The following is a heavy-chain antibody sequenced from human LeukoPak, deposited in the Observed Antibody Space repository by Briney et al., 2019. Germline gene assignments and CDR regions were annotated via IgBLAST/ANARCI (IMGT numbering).Heavy chain of an antibody. D-gene: IGHD3-10*01. J-gene: IGHJ6*02. Sequence: PSETLSLTCAVYGGSFSGYYWSWIRQPPGKGLEWIGEINHSGSTNYNPSLKSRVTISVDTSKNQFSLKLSSVTAADTAVYYCARTRIGNTGSGSHGGGMDVWGQGTTVTVSS. CDR3: ARTRIGNTGSGSHGGGMDV. CDR1: GGSFSGYY. V-gene: IGHV4-34*01. CDR2: INHSGST.